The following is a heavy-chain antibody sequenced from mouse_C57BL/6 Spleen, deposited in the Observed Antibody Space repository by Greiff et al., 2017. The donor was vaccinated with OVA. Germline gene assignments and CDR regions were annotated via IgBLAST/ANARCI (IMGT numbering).Heavy chain of an antibody. CDR3: ARSVIYYDYGEFAY. J-gene: IGHJ3*01. D-gene: IGHD2-4*01. V-gene: IGHV1-82*01. Sequence: QVQLQQSGPELVKPGASVKISCKASGYAFSSSWMNWVKQRPGKGLEWIGRIYPGGGGTNYNGKLKGKATLSADKSSSRAYMQLSRQTSADSAVYFDARSVIYYDYGEFAYWGQGTLVTVSA. CDR1: GYAFSSSW. CDR2: IYPGGGGT.